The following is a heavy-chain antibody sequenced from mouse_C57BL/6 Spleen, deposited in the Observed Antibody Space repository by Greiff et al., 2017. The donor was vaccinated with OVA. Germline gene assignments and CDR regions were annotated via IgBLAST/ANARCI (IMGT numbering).Heavy chain of an antibody. Sequence: EVKLMESGGGLVKPGGSLKLSCAASGFTFSSYAMSWVRQTPEKRLEWVANISDGGSYTYYPDNVKGRFTISRDNAKNNLYLQMSHLKSEDTAMYYCARDGYDPFAYWGQGTLVTVSA. V-gene: IGHV5-4*01. D-gene: IGHD2-2*01. J-gene: IGHJ3*01. CDR2: ISDGGSYT. CDR3: ARDGYDPFAY. CDR1: GFTFSSYA.